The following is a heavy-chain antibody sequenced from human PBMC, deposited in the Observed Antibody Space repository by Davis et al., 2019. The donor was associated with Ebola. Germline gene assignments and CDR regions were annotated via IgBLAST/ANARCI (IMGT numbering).Heavy chain of an antibody. Sequence: GESLKIPCATSGFTLRYYGMHRVRQSPGKGLEGVAVIWYEGSNKYYADSVKGRFTITRDNSKHALYLQMNSLRAEDTAVYYCGRDRAMFRVGLIDYRGQGTLVTVSS. V-gene: IGHV3-33*01. J-gene: IGHJ4*02. CDR3: GRDRAMFRVGLIDY. CDR1: GFTLRYYG. CDR2: IWYEGSNK. D-gene: IGHD3-10*01.